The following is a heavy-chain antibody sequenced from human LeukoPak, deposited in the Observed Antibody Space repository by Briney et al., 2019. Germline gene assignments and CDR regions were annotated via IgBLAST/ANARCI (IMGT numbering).Heavy chain of an antibody. V-gene: IGHV3-64*01. J-gene: IGHJ4*02. Sequence: GGSLRLSCAASGFTFSTYTMHWVRQAPGKGLEYVSSISGNGGSREYANSVKGRFTISRDNSRNTLYLQMGSLRAEDMAVYYCARDAGYVRFDFWGQGTLATVSS. D-gene: IGHD5-18*01. CDR2: ISGNGGSR. CDR3: ARDAGYVRFDF. CDR1: GFTFSTYT.